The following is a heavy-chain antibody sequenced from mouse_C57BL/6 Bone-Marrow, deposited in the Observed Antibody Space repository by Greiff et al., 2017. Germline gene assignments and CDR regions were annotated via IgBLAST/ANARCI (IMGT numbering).Heavy chain of an antibody. V-gene: IGHV1-69*01. CDR3: AREAKLFYFDY. CDR2: IDPSDSYT. CDR1: GYTFTSYW. J-gene: IGHJ2*01. Sequence: QVQLQQSGAELVMPGASVKLSCKASGYTFTSYWMHWVKQRPGQGLEWIGEIDPSDSYTNYNQKFKGKSTLTVDKSSSTAYMQLSSLTSEDAAVYYCAREAKLFYFDYWGQGTTLTVSS. D-gene: IGHD4-1*01.